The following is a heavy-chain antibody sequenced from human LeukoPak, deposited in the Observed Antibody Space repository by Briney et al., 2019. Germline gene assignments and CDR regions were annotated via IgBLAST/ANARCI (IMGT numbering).Heavy chain of an antibody. V-gene: IGHV5-51*01. D-gene: IGHD3-16*01. Sequence: GESLKISCKGSGYSFNSYWIGWVRQMPGKGLEWMGIIYPGDSDTRYSPPFQGQVTISAEKSINTAFLQWSSLKASDTAMYYCARHRGFRGAGLGGIYCYYYMDVWGKGTTVTVSS. CDR2: IYPGDSDT. J-gene: IGHJ6*03. CDR1: GYSFNSYW. CDR3: ARHRGFRGAGLGGIYCYYYMDV.